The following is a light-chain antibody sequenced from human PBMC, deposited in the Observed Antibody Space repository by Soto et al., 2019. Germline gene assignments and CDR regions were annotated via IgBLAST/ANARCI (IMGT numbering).Light chain of an antibody. CDR1: ALPKKY. Sequence: SYELTQPPSVSVSLGQMARITCSGEALPKKYAYWHQQKPGQFHVLVIYKDTERPSGIPERFSGSTSGTIVTLTISGVQAEDEADYYCLSADSSGIYYVFETGTKLTVL. V-gene: IGLV3-16*01. CDR2: KDT. CDR3: LSADSSGIYYV. J-gene: IGLJ1*01.